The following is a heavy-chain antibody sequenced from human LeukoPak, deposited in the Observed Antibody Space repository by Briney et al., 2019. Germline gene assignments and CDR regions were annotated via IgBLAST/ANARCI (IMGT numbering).Heavy chain of an antibody. J-gene: IGHJ4*02. CDR3: ARGGNSITMIVVGIDY. V-gene: IGHV3-33*01. Sequence: GGSLRLSCAASGFTFSSYGMHWVRQAPGKGLEWVAVIWYDGSNKYYADSVKGRFTIPRDNSKNTLYLQMNGLRAEDTAVYYCARGGNSITMIVVGIDYWGQGTLVTVSS. CDR2: IWYDGSNK. CDR1: GFTFSSYG. D-gene: IGHD3-22*01.